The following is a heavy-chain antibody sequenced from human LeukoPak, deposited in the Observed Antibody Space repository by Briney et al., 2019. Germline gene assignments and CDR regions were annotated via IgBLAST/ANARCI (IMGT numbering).Heavy chain of an antibody. D-gene: IGHD2-8*01. CDR1: GFSLSSFQ. Sequence: GGSLRLSCAASGFSLSSFQMNWVRQAPGKGLEWISYISDSGTTEYYADSVKGRFTISRDNAKNSLYLQMNSLTGVDTALYYCARDGTTNRYNWFDSWGQGTLVTVSS. V-gene: IGHV3-48*03. CDR3: ARDGTTNRYNWFDS. CDR2: ISDSGTTE. J-gene: IGHJ5*01.